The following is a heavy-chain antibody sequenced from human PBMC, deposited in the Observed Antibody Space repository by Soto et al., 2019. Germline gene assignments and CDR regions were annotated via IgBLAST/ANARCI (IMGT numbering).Heavy chain of an antibody. CDR3: ASDQSEGYYFDY. V-gene: IGHV4-59*01. CDR2: IYYSGST. Sequence: SETLSLTCIVSGCSISSYYWSWIRQPPGKGLEWIGYIYYSGSTNYNPSLKSRVTISVDTSKNQFSLKLSSVTAADTAVYYCASDQSEGYYFDYWGQGTLVTVSS. J-gene: IGHJ4*02. CDR1: GCSISSYY.